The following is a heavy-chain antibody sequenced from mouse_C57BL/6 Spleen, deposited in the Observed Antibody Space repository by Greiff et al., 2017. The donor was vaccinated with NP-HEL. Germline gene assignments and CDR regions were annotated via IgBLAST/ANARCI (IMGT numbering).Heavy chain of an antibody. CDR1: GYTFTSYW. D-gene: IGHD2-3*01. Sequence: QVQLQQPGAELVKPGASVKMSCKASGYTFTSYWITWVKQRPGQGLEWIGDIYPGSGSTNYNEQFKSKATLTVDTSSSTAYMQLSSLTSEDSAVYYCARRDGYYSWFAYWGQGTLVTVSA. V-gene: IGHV1-55*01. CDR3: ARRDGYYSWFAY. J-gene: IGHJ3*01. CDR2: IYPGSGST.